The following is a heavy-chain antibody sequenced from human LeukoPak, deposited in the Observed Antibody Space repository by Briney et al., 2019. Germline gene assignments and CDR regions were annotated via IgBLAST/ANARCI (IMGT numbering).Heavy chain of an antibody. J-gene: IGHJ3*02. D-gene: IGHD3-10*01. V-gene: IGHV3-33*01. CDR1: GFTFSNYG. CDR2: IWNDGSNK. CDR3: AREGSSTIYFGSRTHSGGAFDI. Sequence: PGRSLRLSCAASGFTFSNYGIRWVRQAPGKGLEWVAIIWNDGSNKYYGDSVKGRFTISRDNSKNTAYLQMNSLRGEDTALYYCAREGSSTIYFGSRTHSGGAFDIWGQGTVVTVSS.